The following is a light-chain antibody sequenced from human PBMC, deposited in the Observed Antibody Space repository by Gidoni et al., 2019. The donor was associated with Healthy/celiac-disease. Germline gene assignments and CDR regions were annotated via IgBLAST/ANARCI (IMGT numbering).Light chain of an antibody. CDR2: KAS. CDR1: QSISSW. J-gene: IGKJ1*01. V-gene: IGKV1-5*03. Sequence: DIQLTQSPSTLSASVGDRVTITCRASQSISSWLAWYQQKPGKAPKLLIYKASSLESGVPSRFSGSGSGTEFTLNISRLQPDDFATYYCKQYKSYSWTFGQGTKVEIK. CDR3: KQYKSYSWT.